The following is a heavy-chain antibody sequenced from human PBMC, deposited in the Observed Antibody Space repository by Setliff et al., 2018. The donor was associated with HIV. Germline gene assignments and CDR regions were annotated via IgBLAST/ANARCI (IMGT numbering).Heavy chain of an antibody. D-gene: IGHD2-15*01. J-gene: IGHJ4*02. V-gene: IGHV3-33*08. CDR2: IWYDGSNK. CDR1: GFTFSSYA. Sequence: PGGSLRLSCAASGFTFSSYAITWVRQAPGKGLEWVAVIWYDGSNKYYADSVKGRFTISRDNAKNSLYLQMNSLRAEDTALYYCARQDMGAYAPFRYWGQGTLVTVSS. CDR3: ARQDMGAYAPFRY.